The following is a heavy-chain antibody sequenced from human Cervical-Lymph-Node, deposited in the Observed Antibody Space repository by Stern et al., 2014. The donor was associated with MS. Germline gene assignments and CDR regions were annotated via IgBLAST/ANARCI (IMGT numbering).Heavy chain of an antibody. CDR1: GFSLSTSGVG. J-gene: IGHJ3*02. V-gene: IGHV2-5*02. Sequence: QIPLKESGPTLVKPTQTLTLTCTFSGFSLSTSGVGVGWIRQPPGKALEWLVLPYWDDAKRSRPSLKRRLTTTKGSPKNQEGLHMTNMDPVDTATYYCAHARYNWNYGVLTDAFDIWGQGTMVTVSS. CDR2: PYWDDAK. D-gene: IGHD1-7*01. CDR3: AHARYNWNYGVLTDAFDI.